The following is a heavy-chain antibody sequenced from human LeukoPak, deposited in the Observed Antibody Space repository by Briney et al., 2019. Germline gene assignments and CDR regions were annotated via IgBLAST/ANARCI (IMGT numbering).Heavy chain of an antibody. CDR1: GGSISSSSYY. J-gene: IGHJ6*03. Sequence: SETLSLTCTVSGGSISSSSYYWDWIRQPPGKGLEWIGNVYYGGNTFYNSSLESRVTISVDTSKNQFSLKLTSLTAADTAVYYCARQRADYFYHYLDVWGKGTSVTVSS. CDR3: ARQRADYFYHYLDV. V-gene: IGHV4-39*01. CDR2: VYYGGNT.